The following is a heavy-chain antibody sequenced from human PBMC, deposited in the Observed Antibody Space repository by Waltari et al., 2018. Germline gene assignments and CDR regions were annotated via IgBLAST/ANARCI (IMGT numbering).Heavy chain of an antibody. CDR3: ARSYGGSRWLPSRGGYFDY. CDR1: GGSISSSSYY. V-gene: IGHV4-39*01. Sequence: QLQLQESGPGLVKPSETLSLTCTVSGGSISSSSYYWGWIRQPPGKGLEWIGSIYYSGSTHYNPYLKSRVTIAVDTSKNQFSLKLSSVTAADTAVYYCARSYGGSRWLPSRGGYFDYWGQGTLVTVSS. CDR2: IYYSGST. D-gene: IGHD5-12*01. J-gene: IGHJ4*02.